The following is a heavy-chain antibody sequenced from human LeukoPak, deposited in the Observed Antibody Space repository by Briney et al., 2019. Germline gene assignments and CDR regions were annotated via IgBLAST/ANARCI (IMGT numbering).Heavy chain of an antibody. Sequence: TGTLSLTCTVSGGSISSSNWWGWVRQPPGKGLECIGEIYHSGTTNYNPSLKSRVTISVDKSMNHFSLKLNSVTAADTAVYYCARAFLVGYSPEEYFFDYWGQGTLVTVSS. CDR1: GGSISSSNW. CDR3: ARAFLVGYSPEEYFFDY. D-gene: IGHD2-15*01. CDR2: IYHSGTT. V-gene: IGHV4-4*02. J-gene: IGHJ4*02.